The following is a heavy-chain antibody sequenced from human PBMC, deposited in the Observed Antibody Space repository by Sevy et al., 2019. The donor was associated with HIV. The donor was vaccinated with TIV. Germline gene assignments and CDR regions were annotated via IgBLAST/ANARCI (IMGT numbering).Heavy chain of an antibody. V-gene: IGHV3-30*09. D-gene: IGHD2-8*01. Sequence: GGSLRLSCAASGFTFSSYALLWVRQAPGKGLEWVSLISYDGSKKYYSDSVKGRFAISRDESKTTLFLQMNGLRSEDTAIYYLARGGGSYCTYDCYHRFDYWGRGTLVTVSS. CDR1: GFTFSSYA. CDR2: ISYDGSKK. J-gene: IGHJ4*02. CDR3: ARGGGSYCTYDCYHRFDY.